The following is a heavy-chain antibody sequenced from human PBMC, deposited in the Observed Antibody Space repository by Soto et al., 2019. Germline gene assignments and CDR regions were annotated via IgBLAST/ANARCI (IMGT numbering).Heavy chain of an antibody. V-gene: IGHV1-2*02. CDR3: ARELVLIWFGELRPDYYYYGMDV. Sequence: GASVGVSCKXSGYTFTGYYMHWVRQAPGQGLEWMGWINPNSGGTNYAQKFQGRVTMTRDTSISTAYMELSRLRSDDTAVYYCARELVLIWFGELRPDYYYYGMDVWGQGTTVTVSS. CDR1: GYTFTGYY. CDR2: INPNSGGT. J-gene: IGHJ6*02. D-gene: IGHD3-10*01.